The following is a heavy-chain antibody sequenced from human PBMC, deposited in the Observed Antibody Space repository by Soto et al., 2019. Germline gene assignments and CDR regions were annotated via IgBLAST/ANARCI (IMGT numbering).Heavy chain of an antibody. J-gene: IGHJ4*02. D-gene: IGHD3-10*01. CDR3: ARDYGSGSYIN. Sequence: QVQLQQWGAGLLKPSETLSLTCAVYGGSFSGYYWSWIRQPPGKGLEWIGEINHSGSTNYNPSLKSRVTMSVDTSKNHFSLKLSSVTAADTAVYYCARDYGSGSYINWGQGTLVTVSS. V-gene: IGHV4-34*01. CDR2: INHSGST. CDR1: GGSFSGYY.